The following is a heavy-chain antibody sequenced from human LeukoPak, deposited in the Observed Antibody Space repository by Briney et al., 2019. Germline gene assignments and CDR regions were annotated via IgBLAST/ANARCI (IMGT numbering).Heavy chain of an antibody. J-gene: IGHJ4*02. CDR1: GFTFSSYS. CDR2: ISSSSSYI. Sequence: PGGSLRLSCAASGFTFSSYSMNWARQAPGKGLEWVSSISSSSSYIYYADSVKGRFTISRDNAKNSLYLQMNSLRAEDTAVYYCARDLPYYDILTGYYSSSLWDYWGQGTLVTVSS. D-gene: IGHD3-9*01. CDR3: ARDLPYYDILTGYYSSSLWDY. V-gene: IGHV3-21*01.